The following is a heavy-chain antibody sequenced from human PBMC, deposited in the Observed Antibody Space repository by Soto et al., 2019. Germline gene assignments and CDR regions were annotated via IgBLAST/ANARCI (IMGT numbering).Heavy chain of an antibody. CDR1: GLTFSMYW. J-gene: IGHJ4*02. V-gene: IGHV3-74*03. Sequence: PGCSLRLSCAASGLTFSMYWMHWVRQAPGKGLLWVSRINGDGTDTTYADSVKGRFTISRDNAKNTVYLQMNGLRAEETAVYYCAREVGRGSGSYYLDYWGQETLVTASS. CDR3: AREVGRGSGSYYLDY. CDR2: INGDGTDT. D-gene: IGHD3-16*01.